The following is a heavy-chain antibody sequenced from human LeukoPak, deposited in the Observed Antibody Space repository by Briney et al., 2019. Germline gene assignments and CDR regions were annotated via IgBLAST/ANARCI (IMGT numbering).Heavy chain of an antibody. Sequence: SETLSLTCTVSGGSISGNAWSWIRQTPEKGLEWIGYIYKSGSTKYNPALKGRVPISPETSKNQLSLKLRSVAAADTAVYYCARHLADCGGDCYSPNYFYGMDVWGQGTGVTVS. D-gene: IGHD2-21*02. CDR2: IYKSGST. CDR1: GGSISGNA. V-gene: IGHV4-59*08. CDR3: ARHLADCGGDCYSPNYFYGMDV. J-gene: IGHJ6*02.